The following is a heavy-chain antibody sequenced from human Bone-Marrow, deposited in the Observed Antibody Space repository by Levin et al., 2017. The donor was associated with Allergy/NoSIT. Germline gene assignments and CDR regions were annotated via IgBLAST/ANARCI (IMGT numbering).Heavy chain of an antibody. CDR1: GFTFSTYA. D-gene: IGHD6-13*01. Sequence: PGGSLRLSCAASGFTFSTYAMTWVRQAPGKGLEWVSAISAGGGNTYYADSVKGRFIISRDNSKNTVYLQMNSLRAEDTAVYFSAQAGYTTPKYNWFDPWGQGTLVTVSS. J-gene: IGHJ5*02. V-gene: IGHV3-23*01. CDR2: ISAGGGNT. CDR3: AQAGYTTPKYNWFDP.